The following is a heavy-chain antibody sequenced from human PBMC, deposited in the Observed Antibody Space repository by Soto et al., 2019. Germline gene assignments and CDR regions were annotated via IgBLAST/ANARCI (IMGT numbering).Heavy chain of an antibody. CDR2: FDPEDGET. CDR3: ATGTRYSYGYDCDY. J-gene: IGHJ4*02. V-gene: IGHV1-24*01. CDR1: GYTLTELS. D-gene: IGHD5-18*01. Sequence: ASVKVSCKVSGYTLTELSMHWVRQAPGKGLEWMGGFDPEDGETIYAQKFQGRATMTEDTSTDTAYMELSSLRSEDTAVYYCATGTRYSYGYDCDYWGQGTLVTVSS.